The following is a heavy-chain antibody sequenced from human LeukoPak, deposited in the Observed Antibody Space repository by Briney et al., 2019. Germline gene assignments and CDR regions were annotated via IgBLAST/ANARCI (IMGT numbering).Heavy chain of an antibody. CDR2: INAGNGNT. J-gene: IGHJ6*02. CDR1: GYTFTSYA. CDR3: ARDEAKPTYYYYGMDV. Sequence: ASVKVSCKASGYTFTSYAMHWVRRAPGQRLEWMGWINAGNGNTKYSQKFQGRVTITRDTSASTAYMELSSLRSEDTAVYYCARDEAKPTYYYYGMDVWGQGTTVTVSS. D-gene: IGHD1-26*01. V-gene: IGHV1-3*01.